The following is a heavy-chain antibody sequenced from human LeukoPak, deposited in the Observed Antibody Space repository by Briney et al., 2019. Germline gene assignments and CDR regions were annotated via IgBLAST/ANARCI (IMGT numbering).Heavy chain of an antibody. CDR3: ARAKRGPNYDFWSGYFGDFDY. Sequence: ASVKVSCKASGYTFTGYYMHWVRQAPGQGLEWMGWINPNSGGTNYAQKFQGRVTMTRDTSISTAYMELSRLRSDDTAVYYCARAKRGPNYDFWSGYFGDFDYWGQGTLVTVSS. V-gene: IGHV1-2*02. CDR2: INPNSGGT. J-gene: IGHJ4*02. D-gene: IGHD3-3*01. CDR1: GYTFTGYY.